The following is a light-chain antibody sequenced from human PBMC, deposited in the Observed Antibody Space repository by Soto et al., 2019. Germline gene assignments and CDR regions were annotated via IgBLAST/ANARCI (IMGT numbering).Light chain of an antibody. Sequence: DIQMTQSPSTLSASVGDRVTITCRPSESISTWLAWYQQKPGKAPKLLIYDASTLQPGVPSRFSGSGSGTKFNLPIRRPPLFDFAPSFCQNYNHYPFPFARGPRLES. CDR2: DAS. V-gene: IGKV1-5*01. CDR1: ESISTW. J-gene: IGKJ2*01. CDR3: QNYNHYPFP.